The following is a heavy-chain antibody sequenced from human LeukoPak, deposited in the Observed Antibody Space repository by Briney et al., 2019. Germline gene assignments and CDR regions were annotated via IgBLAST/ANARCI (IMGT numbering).Heavy chain of an antibody. J-gene: IGHJ4*02. CDR2: ISYDRSNK. Sequence: GGSLRLSWAASGFTFSSYAMHWVRQAPGKGLEWVAVISYDRSNKYYADSVKGRFTISRDNSKNTLYLQMNSLRAEDTAVYYCARALYSSSPPEFDYWGQGTLVTVSS. CDR3: ARALYSSSPPEFDY. D-gene: IGHD6-13*01. V-gene: IGHV3-30*04. CDR1: GFTFSSYA.